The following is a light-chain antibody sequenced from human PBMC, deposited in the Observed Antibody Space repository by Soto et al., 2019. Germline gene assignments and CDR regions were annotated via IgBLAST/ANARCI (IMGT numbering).Light chain of an antibody. J-gene: IGKJ5*01. CDR1: QGINSY. Sequence: DIQLTQSPSFLSASVGDRVTITCRASQGINSYLAWYQQKPGKVPKLLIYAASTLQSGVPSRFSGSGSGTEFTLTISSLQPEDFATYYWQQINSYPITFGQGTRLEI. V-gene: IGKV1-9*01. CDR3: QQINSYPIT. CDR2: AAS.